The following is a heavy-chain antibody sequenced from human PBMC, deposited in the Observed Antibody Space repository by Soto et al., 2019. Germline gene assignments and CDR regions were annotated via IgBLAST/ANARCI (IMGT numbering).Heavy chain of an antibody. CDR3: AREYSSGLSKV. CDR2: MNPNSGNT. CDR1: GYTFTSYD. D-gene: IGHD6-19*01. V-gene: IGHV1-8*01. J-gene: IGHJ4*02. Sequence: QVQLVQSGAEVKKPGASVKVSCRASGYTFTSYDINWVRQATGQGLEWMGWMNPNSGNTGYAQKFQGRVTMTRNTSISTAYMALSSPGSEGAAVYSCAREYSSGLSKVWGQGTLVTVSS.